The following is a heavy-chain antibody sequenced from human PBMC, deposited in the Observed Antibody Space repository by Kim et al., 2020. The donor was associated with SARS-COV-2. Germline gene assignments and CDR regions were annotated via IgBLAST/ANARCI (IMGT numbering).Heavy chain of an antibody. D-gene: IGHD3-10*01. CDR1: GFTLSSYW. CDR2: IKQDGSEK. Sequence: GGSLRLSCAASGFTLSSYWMSWVRQAPGKGLEWVANIKQDGSEKYYVDSVKGRFTISRDNAKNSLYLQMNSLRAEDTSVYYCARDFPITMVQGVIIKMNYYMNVWGEGTTVTVS. CDR3: ARDFPITMVQGVIIKMNYYMNV. J-gene: IGHJ6*03. V-gene: IGHV3-7*01.